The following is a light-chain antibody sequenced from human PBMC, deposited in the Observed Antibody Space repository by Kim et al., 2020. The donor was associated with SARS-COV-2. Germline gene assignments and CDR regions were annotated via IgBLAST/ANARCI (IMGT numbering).Light chain of an antibody. Sequence: KTVTGSGTPSSGSIASNYVQWYQQRPGSAPTTVIYEDNQRPSGVPDRFSGSIDSASNSASLTISGLKTEDEADYYCQSYDSSNHVVFGGGTQLTVL. CDR2: EDN. V-gene: IGLV6-57*03. J-gene: IGLJ2*01. CDR1: SGSIASNY. CDR3: QSYDSSNHVV.